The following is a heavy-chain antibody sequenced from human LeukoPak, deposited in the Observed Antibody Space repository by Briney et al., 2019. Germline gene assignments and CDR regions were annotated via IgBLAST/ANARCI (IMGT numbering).Heavy chain of an antibody. D-gene: IGHD2-21*02. V-gene: IGHV4-34*01. Sequence: SETLSLTCAVSGVSFNDYYWSWVLQTPGKGLEWIGEINHIGYTNDSPSLKSRVTLSIDTSRKQFSLNLRSVTVADTGIYYCTRMTAGHDYWGQGTLVTVSS. J-gene: IGHJ4*02. CDR3: TRMTAGHDY. CDR2: INHIGYT. CDR1: GVSFNDYY.